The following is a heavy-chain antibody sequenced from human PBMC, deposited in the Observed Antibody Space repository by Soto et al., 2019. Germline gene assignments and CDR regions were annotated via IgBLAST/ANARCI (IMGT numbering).Heavy chain of an antibody. CDR2: ISWDGGST. D-gene: IGHD6-19*01. V-gene: IGHV3-43*01. CDR1: GFSFDDYT. Sequence: XGSLRLTYAASGFSFDDYTMHWVRQAPGKGLEWVSLISWDGGSTYYADSVKGRFTISRDNSKNSLYLQMNSLRTEDTALYYCAKHMASSGWYSPDYWGQGTLVTVSS. CDR3: AKHMASSGWYSPDY. J-gene: IGHJ4*02.